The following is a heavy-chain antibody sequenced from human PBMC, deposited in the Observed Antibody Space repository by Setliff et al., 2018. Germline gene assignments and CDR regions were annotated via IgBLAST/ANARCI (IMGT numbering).Heavy chain of an antibody. D-gene: IGHD2-15*01. Sequence: SETLSLTCTVSDDSFTSSRYHWGWIRQAPGGGLEWIGSISYSGTPYYNASVESRVTISIDTSRNQFSLELRSVTVADTATYYCVRPGGTTVVARHFDYWGSGILVTVSS. J-gene: IGHJ4*01. CDR1: DDSFTSSRYH. V-gene: IGHV4-39*01. CDR2: ISYSGTP. CDR3: VRPGGTTVVARHFDY.